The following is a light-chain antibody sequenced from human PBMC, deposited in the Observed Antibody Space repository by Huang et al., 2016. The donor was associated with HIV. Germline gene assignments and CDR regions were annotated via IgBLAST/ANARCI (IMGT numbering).Light chain of an antibody. CDR1: QSVLYSSNTKNY. Sequence: DIVMTQSPDSLAVSLGERATINCKSSQSVLYSSNTKNYLAWYQQKPGQPPTLLIYWEATRESGVPDRFSGSGSGTDFTLTISSLQAEDVAVYYCQQYYSTLTFGGGTKVEIK. CDR3: QQYYSTLT. CDR2: WEA. J-gene: IGKJ4*01. V-gene: IGKV4-1*01.